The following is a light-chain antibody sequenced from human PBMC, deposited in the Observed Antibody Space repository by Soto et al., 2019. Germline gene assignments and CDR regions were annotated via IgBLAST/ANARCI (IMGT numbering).Light chain of an antibody. V-gene: IGKV1-5*03. CDR2: KAS. CDR3: QQYNSYSPWT. Sequence: DIQMTQSPPTLSASVGDRVTITCRASQSISSWLAWYQQKPGKAPKLLIYKASSLESGVPSRFSGSGSGTEFTLTISSLQPDDSATYYCQQYNSYSPWTFGQGTKVEIK. J-gene: IGKJ1*01. CDR1: QSISSW.